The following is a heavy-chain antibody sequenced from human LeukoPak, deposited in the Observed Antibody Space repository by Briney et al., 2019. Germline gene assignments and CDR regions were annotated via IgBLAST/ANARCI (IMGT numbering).Heavy chain of an antibody. J-gene: IGHJ4*02. Sequence: ASVKVSCKASGGTFSSYAISWVRQAPGQGLEWMGRIIPIFGTANYAQKFQGRVTITTDESTSTAYMELSSLGSEDTAVYYCARYAGGGSGSYFDYWGQGTLVTVSS. D-gene: IGHD3-10*01. V-gene: IGHV1-69*05. CDR2: IIPIFGTA. CDR1: GGTFSSYA. CDR3: ARYAGGGSGSYFDY.